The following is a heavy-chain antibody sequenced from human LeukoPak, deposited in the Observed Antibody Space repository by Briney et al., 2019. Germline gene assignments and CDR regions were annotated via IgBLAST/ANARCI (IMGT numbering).Heavy chain of an antibody. Sequence: PGGSLRLSCAASGFTFSDYYMSWIRQAPGKGLEWVSYISSSSSYTNYADSVKGRFTISRDNAKNSLYLQMNSLRAEDTAVYYCAREAGYCSSTSCYEATLDYWGQGTLSPSPQ. CDR3: AREAGYCSSTSCYEATLDY. CDR2: ISSSSSYT. D-gene: IGHD2-2*01. V-gene: IGHV3-11*06. J-gene: IGHJ4*02. CDR1: GFTFSDYY.